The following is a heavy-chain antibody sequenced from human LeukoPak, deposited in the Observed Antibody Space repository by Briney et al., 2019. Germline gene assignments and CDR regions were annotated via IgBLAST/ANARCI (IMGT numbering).Heavy chain of an antibody. V-gene: IGHV3-7*01. Sequence: GESLKISGVGSAFRFSNSWMSWVRHVPGKGLEWVANIDQDGREKNYVDSVKGRFTISRDNGQSSLYLEMHSLRAEDTAVYYCARERQGSSDSDGKESFDSWGQGTLVTISS. J-gene: IGHJ4*02. D-gene: IGHD6-13*01. CDR1: AFRFSNSW. CDR3: ARERQGSSDSDGKESFDS. CDR2: IDQDGREK.